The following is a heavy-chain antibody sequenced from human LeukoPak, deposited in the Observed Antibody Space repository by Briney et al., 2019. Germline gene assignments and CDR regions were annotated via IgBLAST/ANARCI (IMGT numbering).Heavy chain of an antibody. D-gene: IGHD3-22*01. CDR1: GGSISRSSYY. Sequence: SETLSLTCTVSGGSISRSSYYWGWIRQPPGKGLEWIGSIYYSGSTYYNPSLKSRVTISVDTSKNQFSLKLSSVTAADTAVYYCARLPLGYDSSGYSLRKFYFDYWGQGTLVTVSS. V-gene: IGHV4-39*01. J-gene: IGHJ4*02. CDR2: IYYSGST. CDR3: ARLPLGYDSSGYSLRKFYFDY.